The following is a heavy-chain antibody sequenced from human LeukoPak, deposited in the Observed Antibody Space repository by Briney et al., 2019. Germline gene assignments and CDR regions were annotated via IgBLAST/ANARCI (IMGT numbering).Heavy chain of an antibody. CDR2: ISSSSSYI. V-gene: IGHV3-21*01. D-gene: IGHD6-13*01. J-gene: IGHJ4*02. CDR3: ARLSSSSWSPFDY. Sequence: KPGGSLRLSCAASGFTFSSYSMNWVRQAPGKGLEWVSSISSSSSYIYYADSVKGRFTISRDNAKNSLYLQMNSLRAEDTAVYYCARLSSSSWSPFDYWGQGTLVTVSS. CDR1: GFTFSSYS.